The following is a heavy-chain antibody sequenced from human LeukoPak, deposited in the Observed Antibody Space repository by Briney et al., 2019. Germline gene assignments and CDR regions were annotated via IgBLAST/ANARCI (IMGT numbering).Heavy chain of an antibody. J-gene: IGHJ6*02. CDR1: GGSISSGGYY. D-gene: IGHD3-3*01. Sequence: PSETLSLTCTVSGGSISSGGYYWSWIRQHPGKGLEWIGYIYYSGSTYYNPSLKSRVTISVDTSKNQFSLKLSSVTAADTAVYYCVRGLYDFWSGYTNYYYYGMDVWGQGTTVTVSS. V-gene: IGHV4-31*03. CDR3: VRGLYDFWSGYTNYYYYGMDV. CDR2: IYYSGST.